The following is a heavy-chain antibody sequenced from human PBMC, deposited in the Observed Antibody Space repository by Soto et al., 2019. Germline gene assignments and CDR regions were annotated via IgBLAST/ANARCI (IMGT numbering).Heavy chain of an antibody. CDR2: IYSDGKT. J-gene: IGHJ4*02. D-gene: IGHD3-22*01. V-gene: IGHV3-53*01. CDR1: GITVSTHY. Sequence: GGSLRLSCAASGITVSTHYMSWVRQAPGKGLEWVSVIYSDGKTFYADSVKGRFTISRDNSQNTVSLQMNSLRADDTAVYYCARDGGGGYYDSSGYMGVWGQGTLVTVSS. CDR3: ARDGGGGYYDSSGYMGV.